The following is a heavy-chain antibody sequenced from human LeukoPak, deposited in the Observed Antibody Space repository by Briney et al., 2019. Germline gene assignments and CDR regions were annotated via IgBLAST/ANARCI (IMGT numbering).Heavy chain of an antibody. V-gene: IGHV3-30*02. J-gene: IGHJ6*03. CDR1: GFTFSSYG. CDR2: IRYDGSNK. CDR3: AKAKIDYYYMDV. Sequence: GGSLRLSCAASGFTFSSYGMIWVRQAPGKGLEWVAFIRYDGSNKYYADSVKGRFTISRDNSKNMLYLQMNSLRAEDTAVYYCAKAKIDYYYMDVWGKGTTVTISS. D-gene: IGHD2/OR15-2a*01.